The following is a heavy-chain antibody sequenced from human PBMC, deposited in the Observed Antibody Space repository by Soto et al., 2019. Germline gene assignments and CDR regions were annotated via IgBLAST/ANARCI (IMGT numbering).Heavy chain of an antibody. D-gene: IGHD6-19*01. Sequence: ASVKACCKESGSTFSSYAIRWVRQAPGQGLEWMGGIIPIFGTANYAQKFQGRVTITADESTSTAYMELSSLRSEDTAVDYCSINVIEVAGLPAPEY. CDR3: SINVIEVAGLPAPEY. CDR1: GSTFSSYA. CDR2: IIPIFGTA. V-gene: IGHV1-69*13. J-gene: IGHJ1*01.